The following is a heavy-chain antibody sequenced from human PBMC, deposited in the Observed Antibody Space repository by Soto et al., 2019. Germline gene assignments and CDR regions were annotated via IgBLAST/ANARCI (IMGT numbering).Heavy chain of an antibody. CDR1: GFIFSTYG. CDR3: AKRLLRGTTLSVLDY. Sequence: PGGSLRLSCAASGFIFSTYGMHWVRQVPGKGLEWVAVISYDASNKYYADSVKGRFTISRDNSKNTLYLQMNSLRVEDTAVYFCAKRLLRGTTLSVLDYWGRGTLVTVSS. J-gene: IGHJ4*02. CDR2: ISYDASNK. D-gene: IGHD4-17*01. V-gene: IGHV3-30*18.